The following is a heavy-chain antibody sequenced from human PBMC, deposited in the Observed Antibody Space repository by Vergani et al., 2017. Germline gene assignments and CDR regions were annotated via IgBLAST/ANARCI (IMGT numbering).Heavy chain of an antibody. CDR3: ASMGGRRWLPIDEASIYYYCRDG. V-gene: IGHV3-48*03. CDR2: ISSSGSTI. Sequence: EVQLVESGGGLVQPGGSLRLSCAASGFTFSSYEMNWVRQAPGKGLEWVSYISSSGSTIYYADSVKGRFTISRDNAKNSMYLQMNSLRAEDTAVYYWASMGGRRWLPIDEASIYYYCRDGWGQGTTVTVS. CDR1: GFTFSSYE. J-gene: IGHJ6*02. D-gene: IGHD5-24*01.